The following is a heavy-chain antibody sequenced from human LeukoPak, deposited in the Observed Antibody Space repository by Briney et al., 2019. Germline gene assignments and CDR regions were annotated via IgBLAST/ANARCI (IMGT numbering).Heavy chain of an antibody. CDR3: AKDIAPTGIGWVVAASYIDS. CDR1: GFAFDDYT. D-gene: IGHD2-15*01. CDR2: ISWDGVSK. J-gene: IGHJ4*02. V-gene: IGHV3-43*01. Sequence: PGGSLRLSCAASGFAFDDYTMHWVRQAPGKGLEWISLISWDGVSKYYADSVRGRFTISRDNSKHSLYLQMNTLRTEDTALYYCAKDIAPTGIGWVVAASYIDSWGQGTLVTVS.